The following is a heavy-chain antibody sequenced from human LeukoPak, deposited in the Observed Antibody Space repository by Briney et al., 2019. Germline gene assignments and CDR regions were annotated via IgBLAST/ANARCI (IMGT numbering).Heavy chain of an antibody. V-gene: IGHV4-59*01. Sequence: PSETLSLTCTVSGGSISSYYWSWIRQPPGEGLEWIGYIYYSGSTNYNPSLKSRVTISVDTSKNQFSLKLSSVTAADTAVYYCASLHGSGVDYYYGMDVWGQGTTVTVSS. CDR2: IYYSGST. D-gene: IGHD3-10*01. CDR1: GGSISSYY. CDR3: ASLHGSGVDYYYGMDV. J-gene: IGHJ6*02.